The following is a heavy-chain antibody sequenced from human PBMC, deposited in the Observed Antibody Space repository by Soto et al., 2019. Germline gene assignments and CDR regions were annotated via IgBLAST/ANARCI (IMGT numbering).Heavy chain of an antibody. CDR2: ISSSSSYT. CDR3: ARNLMSSWSRGCFDY. D-gene: IGHD6-13*01. J-gene: IGHJ4*02. Sequence: GGSLRLSCAASGFTFSDYYMSWIRQAPGKGLEWVSYISSSSSYTNYADSVKGRFTISRDKAKNSLYLQMKSLRAEDTAVYYCARNLMSSWSRGCFDYWGQGTLVTVSS. V-gene: IGHV3-11*03. CDR1: GFTFSDYY.